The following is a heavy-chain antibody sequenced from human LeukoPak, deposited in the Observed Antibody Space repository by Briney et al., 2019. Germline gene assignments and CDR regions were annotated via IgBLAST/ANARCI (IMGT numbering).Heavy chain of an antibody. Sequence: GGSLRLSCAASGFTFCSYGMSWVRQAPGKGREWVSFITPNADRTSYADSVEGRFTISRDNPRKTLYMQMNSLRDEDTAVYYCAIMHGYYDGSGYWVQWGQGTLVTVSS. J-gene: IGHJ1*01. D-gene: IGHD3-22*01. CDR3: AIMHGYYDGSGYWVQ. V-gene: IGHV3-23*01. CDR1: GFTFCSYG. CDR2: ITPNADRT.